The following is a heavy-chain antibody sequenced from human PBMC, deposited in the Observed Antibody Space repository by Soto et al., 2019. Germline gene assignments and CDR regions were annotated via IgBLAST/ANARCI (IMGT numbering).Heavy chain of an antibody. CDR3: AIIVTDARGGYGMDV. J-gene: IGHJ6*02. D-gene: IGHD2-2*01. Sequence: GGSLRLSCAASGFTFSSYSMNWVRQAPGKGLEWVSSISSSSSYIYYADSVKGRFTISRDNAKNSLYLQMNSLRAEDTAVYYCAIIVTDARGGYGMDVWGQGTTVTVSS. CDR1: GFTFSSYS. V-gene: IGHV3-21*01. CDR2: ISSSSSYI.